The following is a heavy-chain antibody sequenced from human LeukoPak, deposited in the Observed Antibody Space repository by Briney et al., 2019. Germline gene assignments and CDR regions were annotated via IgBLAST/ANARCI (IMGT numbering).Heavy chain of an antibody. CDR2: INPNSGGT. CDR1: GYTFTDYY. Sequence: ASVKVSCKASGYTFTDYYIHWVRQAPGQGLEWMGWINPNSGGTKFARNFQVRVTMTRDTSIRTAYMELSRLRSDDTAVYYCARGHGYGSGSHYNVPKYWGQGTLVTVSS. D-gene: IGHD3-10*01. V-gene: IGHV1-2*02. J-gene: IGHJ4*02. CDR3: ARGHGYGSGSHYNVPKY.